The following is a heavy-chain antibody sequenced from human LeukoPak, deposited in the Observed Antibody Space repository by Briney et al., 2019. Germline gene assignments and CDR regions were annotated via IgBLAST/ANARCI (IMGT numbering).Heavy chain of an antibody. CDR2: ISSSSSTI. Sequence: GGSLRLSCAASGITLNSYWMSWVRQAPGKGLEWVSYISSSSSTIYYADSVKGRFTISRDNAKNSLYLQMNSLRAEDTAVYYCARDPYYDFWSGYYTGGYWGQGTLVTVSS. J-gene: IGHJ4*02. CDR1: GITLNSYW. CDR3: ARDPYYDFWSGYYTGGY. V-gene: IGHV3-48*01. D-gene: IGHD3-3*01.